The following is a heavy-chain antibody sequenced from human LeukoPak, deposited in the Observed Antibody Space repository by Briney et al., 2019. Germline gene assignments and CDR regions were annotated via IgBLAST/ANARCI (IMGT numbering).Heavy chain of an antibody. CDR3: VRTPPNWGFDY. J-gene: IGHJ4*02. Sequence: KISCKASGYTFTSHDINWVRQATGQGLEWMGWMSPNSGDTGYAQKFQGRVTMTSDSSISTAYMELSSLRSEDTAIYYCVRTPPNWGFDYWGQGTLVTVSS. CDR1: GYTFTSHD. V-gene: IGHV1-8*01. D-gene: IGHD7-27*01. CDR2: MSPNSGDT.